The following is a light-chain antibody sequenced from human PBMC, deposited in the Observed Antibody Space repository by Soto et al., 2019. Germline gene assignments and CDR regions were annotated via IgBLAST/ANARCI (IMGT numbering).Light chain of an antibody. V-gene: IGKV1-5*03. CDR3: KEYYTYPWT. CDR2: KVS. CDR1: QSISSW. J-gene: IGKJ1*01. Sequence: DIQMTQSPSTLSASIGDRVTITCRASQSISSWLAWYQQKPGKAPKFLIHKVSTLVSGVPSRYSGSGSGTEFTLTIRSLQPDDFATYFCKEYYTYPWTFGQGTKVDI.